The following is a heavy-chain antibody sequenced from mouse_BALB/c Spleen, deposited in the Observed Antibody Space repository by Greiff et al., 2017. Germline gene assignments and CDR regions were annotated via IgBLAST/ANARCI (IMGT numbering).Heavy chain of an antibody. CDR3: ARVGYDRYYFDY. D-gene: IGHD2-2*01. J-gene: IGHJ2*01. CDR1: GFSLTSYG. Sequence: VKVEESGPGLVAPSQSLSITCTVSGFSLTSYGVHWVRQPPGKGLEWLGVIWAGGSTNYNSALMSRLSISKDNSKSQVFLKMNSLQTDDTAMYYCARVGYDRYYFDYWGQGTTLTVSS. CDR2: IWAGGST. V-gene: IGHV2-9*02.